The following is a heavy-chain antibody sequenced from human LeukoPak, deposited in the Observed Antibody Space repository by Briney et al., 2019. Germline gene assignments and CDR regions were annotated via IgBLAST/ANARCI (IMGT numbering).Heavy chain of an antibody. CDR2: IYSGGST. CDR3: ASSIAAIKPGAFDI. D-gene: IGHD6-13*01. CDR1: GFIVSSNY. V-gene: IGHV3-53*01. J-gene: IGHJ3*02. Sequence: GGSLRLSCAASGFIVSSNYMSWVRQAPGKGLEWVSVIYSGGSTYYADSVKGRFTISRDISKSTLYLQMNSLRAEDTAVYYCASSIAAIKPGAFDIWGQGTMVTVSS.